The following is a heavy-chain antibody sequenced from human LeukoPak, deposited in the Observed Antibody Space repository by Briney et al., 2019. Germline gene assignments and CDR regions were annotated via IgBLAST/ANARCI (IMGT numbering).Heavy chain of an antibody. CDR1: GFTFSSYA. D-gene: IGHD3-10*01. CDR2: ISGSGGST. J-gene: IGHJ6*02. Sequence: GGSLRLSCAASGFTFSSYAMSWVRQAPGKGLEWVSAISGSGGSTYYADSVKGRFTISRDNSKNTLYLQMNSLRAEDTAVYYCAKGDYGSGSYYYYYGLDVWGQGTTVTVSS. CDR3: AKGDYGSGSYYYYYGLDV. V-gene: IGHV3-23*01.